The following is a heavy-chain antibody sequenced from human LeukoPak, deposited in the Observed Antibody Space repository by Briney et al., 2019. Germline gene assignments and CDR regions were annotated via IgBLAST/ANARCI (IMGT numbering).Heavy chain of an antibody. CDR3: AKRSAESSGYFDY. J-gene: IGHJ4*02. CDR1: GITFIKYS. Sequence: PGGSLRLSCAASGITFIKYSMTWVRQAPGKGLEWVSAITGSGAFTDYADSVKGRFTISRDNSRNMLYLQMNSLRAEDTAVYCCAKRSAESSGYFDYWGQGTLVTVSS. CDR2: ITGSGAFT. V-gene: IGHV3-23*01. D-gene: IGHD6-19*01.